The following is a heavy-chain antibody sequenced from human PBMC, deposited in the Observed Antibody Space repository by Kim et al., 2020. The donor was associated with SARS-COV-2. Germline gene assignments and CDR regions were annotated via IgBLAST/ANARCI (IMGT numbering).Heavy chain of an antibody. CDR2: IRSKANSYAT. D-gene: IGHD6-19*01. V-gene: IGHV3-73*01. Sequence: GGSLRLSCAASGFTFSGSAMHWVRQASGKGLEWVGRIRSKANSYATAYAASVKGRFTISRDDSKNTAYLQMNSLKTEDTAVYYCTRHKDWIREYSSGWYADDYWGQGTLVTVSS. CDR1: GFTFSGSA. J-gene: IGHJ4*02. CDR3: TRHKDWIREYSSGWYADDY.